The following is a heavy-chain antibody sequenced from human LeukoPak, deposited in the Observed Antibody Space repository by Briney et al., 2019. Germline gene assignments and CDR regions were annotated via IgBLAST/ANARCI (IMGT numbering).Heavy chain of an antibody. CDR2: IIPILGIA. CDR3: ARVSYYGSGSPTNYYYYYGMDV. Sequence: SVKVSCKASGGTFSSYAISWVRQAPGQRLEWMGRIIPILGIANYAQKFQGRVTITADKSTSTAYMELSSLRSEDTAVYYCARVSYYGSGSPTNYYYYYGMDVWGQGTTVTVSS. V-gene: IGHV1-69*04. CDR1: GGTFSSYA. J-gene: IGHJ6*02. D-gene: IGHD3-10*01.